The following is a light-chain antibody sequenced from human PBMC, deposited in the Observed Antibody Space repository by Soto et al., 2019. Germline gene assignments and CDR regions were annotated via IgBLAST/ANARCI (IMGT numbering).Light chain of an antibody. CDR3: SSYTTSSTRV. J-gene: IGLJ2*01. CDR2: DVT. V-gene: IGLV2-14*03. CDR1: SSDVGGYNY. Sequence: QSALTQPASVSGSPGQSITISCTGTSSDVGGYNYVSWYQQHPGKAPKLMIYDVTNRPSGISNRFSGSKSGNTASLTISGLQAEDEAEYYCSSYTTSSTRVFGGGTQRPS.